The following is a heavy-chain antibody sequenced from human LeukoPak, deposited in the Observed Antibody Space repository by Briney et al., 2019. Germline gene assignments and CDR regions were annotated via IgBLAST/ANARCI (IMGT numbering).Heavy chain of an antibody. CDR3: ARGGTYYYDSSGYFGY. CDR2: IYHSGST. J-gene: IGHJ4*02. CDR1: GGSISSSNW. Sequence: PSETLSLTCAVSGGSISSSNWWSWVRQPPGKGLEWIGEIYHSGSTNYNPSLKSRVTIPVDTSKNQFSLKLSSVTAADTAVYYCARGGTYYYDSSGYFGYWGQGALVTVSS. V-gene: IGHV4-4*02. D-gene: IGHD3-22*01.